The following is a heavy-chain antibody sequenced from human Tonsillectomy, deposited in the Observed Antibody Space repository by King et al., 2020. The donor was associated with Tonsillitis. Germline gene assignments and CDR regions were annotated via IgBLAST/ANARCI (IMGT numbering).Heavy chain of an antibody. V-gene: IGHV4-61*08. CDR1: GGSVRSGDYY. J-gene: IGHJ4*02. Sequence: QLQESGPGLVKPSENLSLTCTVSGGSVRSGDYYWSWIRQPPGKGLEWIGYIYYSGSTNYNPSLKSRVTISVDTSKNQFSLKLSSVTAADTAVYYCARDVRGVTYFDYWGQGTLVTVSS. CDR2: IYYSGST. D-gene: IGHD3-10*01. CDR3: ARDVRGVTYFDY.